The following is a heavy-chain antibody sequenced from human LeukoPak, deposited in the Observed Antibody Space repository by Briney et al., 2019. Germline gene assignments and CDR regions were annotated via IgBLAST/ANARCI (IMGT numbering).Heavy chain of an antibody. Sequence: PGGSLRLSCAASGFTVSSDYMSWVRQAPGKGLVWVSVIYRDGSTYYADSVKGRFTISRDNSRNTLYLQMNSLRADDTAMYYCARDGSGHVFDYWGQGTLVTVSS. D-gene: IGHD3-10*01. CDR1: GFTVSSDY. J-gene: IGHJ4*02. CDR3: ARDGSGHVFDY. V-gene: IGHV3-66*01. CDR2: IYRDGST.